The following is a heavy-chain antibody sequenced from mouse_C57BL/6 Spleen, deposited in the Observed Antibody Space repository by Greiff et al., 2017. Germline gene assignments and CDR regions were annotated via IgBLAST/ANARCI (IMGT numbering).Heavy chain of an antibody. CDR3: ARDQQRRHQAMDY. Sequence: VQLQQSGPELVKPGASVKISCKASGYSFTGYYMNWVTQSPEQSLEWIGKINPSNGGTTYNQKFKAKATLTVDKSSSTAYMQLKSLTSEDSAVYYCARDQQRRHQAMDYWGQGTTLTVSS. CDR1: GYSFTGYY. D-gene: IGHD3-2*02. V-gene: IGHV1-42*01. CDR2: INPSNGGT. J-gene: IGHJ2*01.